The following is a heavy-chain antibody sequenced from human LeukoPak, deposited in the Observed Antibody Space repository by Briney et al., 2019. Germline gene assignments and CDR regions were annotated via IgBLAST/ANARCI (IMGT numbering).Heavy chain of an antibody. D-gene: IGHD1-26*01. CDR2: ISYDGSNK. V-gene: IGHV3-30-3*01. J-gene: IGHJ3*01. Sequence: PGRSLRLSCAASGFTFSSYAMHWVRQAPGKGLEWVAVISYDGSNKYYADSVKGRSTISRDNSKNTLYLQMNSLRAEDTAVYYCASSGGSYFVPWDQGTMVTVSS. CDR3: ASSGGSYFVP. CDR1: GFTFSSYA.